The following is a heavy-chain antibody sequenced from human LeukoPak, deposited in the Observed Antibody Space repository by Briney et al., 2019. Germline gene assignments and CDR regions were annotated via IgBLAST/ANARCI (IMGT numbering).Heavy chain of an antibody. CDR2: FYYTGRT. CDR1: GGSISTSSYY. J-gene: IGHJ5*02. CDR3: AKLGNEEGEGIWFDP. Sequence: SETLSLTCTVSGGSISTSSYYGGWIRQPPGKGLEWIGSFYYTGRTYYTPSLKSRVTISVDTSKNQFSLKLSSVAAADTAVYYCAKLGNEEGEGIWFDPWGQGTLVTVSS. D-gene: IGHD3-10*01. V-gene: IGHV4-39*07.